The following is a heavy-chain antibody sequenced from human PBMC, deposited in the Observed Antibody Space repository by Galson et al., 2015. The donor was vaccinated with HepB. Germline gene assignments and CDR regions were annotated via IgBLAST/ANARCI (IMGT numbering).Heavy chain of an antibody. CDR2: INNDGSTT. J-gene: IGHJ4*02. CDR3: ARASRVDY. Sequence: SLRLSCAASGFTFSDYWMNWVRQTPGKGLVWVSRINNDGSTTTYADSVKGRFTISRDNAKNTLYLQMNSLRAEDTAVYYCARASRVDYWGQGTLLTVSS. CDR1: GFTFSDYW. V-gene: IGHV3-74*01.